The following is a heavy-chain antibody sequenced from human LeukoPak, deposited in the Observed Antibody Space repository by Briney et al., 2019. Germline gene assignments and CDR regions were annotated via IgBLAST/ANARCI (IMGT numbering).Heavy chain of an antibody. J-gene: IGHJ4*02. D-gene: IGHD3-10*01. CDR3: ARGSYGLGGYWDYYFDF. V-gene: IGHV4-59*12. Sequence: SETLSLTCTVSGGSISSYYWSWIRQPPGKGLEWIGYISYSGSTNYNPSLKSRVTMSVDTSKNQFSLKLSSVTPEDTAVYYCARGSYGLGGYWDYYFDFWGQGTLVTVSS. CDR1: GGSISSYY. CDR2: ISYSGST.